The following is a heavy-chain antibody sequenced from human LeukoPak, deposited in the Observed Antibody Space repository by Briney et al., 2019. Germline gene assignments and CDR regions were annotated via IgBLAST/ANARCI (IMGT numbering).Heavy chain of an antibody. J-gene: IGHJ4*02. Sequence: ASVKVSCKASGGTFISYAISWVRQAPGQRLEWMGWINAGNGNTKYSQKFQGRVTITRDTSASTAYMELSSLRSEDTAVYYCARVGSYYEDLDYWGQGTLVTVSS. CDR1: GGTFISYA. D-gene: IGHD3-22*01. CDR2: INAGNGNT. CDR3: ARVGSYYEDLDY. V-gene: IGHV1-3*01.